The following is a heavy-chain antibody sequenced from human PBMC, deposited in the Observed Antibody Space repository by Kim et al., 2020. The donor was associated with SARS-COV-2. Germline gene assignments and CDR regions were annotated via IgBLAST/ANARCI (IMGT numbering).Heavy chain of an antibody. CDR1: GFTFSSYG. CDR2: MSYDGSNK. V-gene: IGHV3-30*03. J-gene: IGHJ3*02. D-gene: IGHD6-13*01. Sequence: GGSLRLSCAASGFTFSSYGMHWVRQAPGKGLEWVAVMSYDGSNKYYADSVKGRFTISRDDSKNTLYLQMNSLRAEDTAVYYCARGAPSSKNAFDIWGQGTMVTVSS. CDR3: ARGAPSSKNAFDI.